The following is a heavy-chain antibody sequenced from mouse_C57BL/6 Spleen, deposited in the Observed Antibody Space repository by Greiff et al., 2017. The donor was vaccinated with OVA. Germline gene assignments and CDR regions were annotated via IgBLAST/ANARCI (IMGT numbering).Heavy chain of an antibody. D-gene: IGHD1-1*01. J-gene: IGHJ2*01. CDR2: IYPGDGDT. CDR1: GYAFSSSW. CDR3: ARIPYYYGTPYYFDY. V-gene: IGHV1-82*01. Sequence: VHLVESGPELVKPGASVKISCKASGYAFSSSWMNWVKQRPGKGLEWIGRIYPGDGDTNYNGKFKGKATLTADKSSSTAYMQLSSLTSEDSAVYFCARIPYYYGTPYYFDYWGQGTTLTVSS.